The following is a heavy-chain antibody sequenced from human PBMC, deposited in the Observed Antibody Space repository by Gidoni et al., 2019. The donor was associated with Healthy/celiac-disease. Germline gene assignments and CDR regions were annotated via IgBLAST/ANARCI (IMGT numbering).Heavy chain of an antibody. V-gene: IGHV4-39*01. J-gene: IGHJ3*02. D-gene: IGHD6-19*01. CDR1: GASISSSSYY. CDR2: IYYSGST. Sequence: QLQLQESGPGLVKPSETLSLTCTVSGASISSSSYYWGWIRQPPGKGLEWIGSIYYSGSTYYNPSLKSRVTISVDTSKNQFSLKLSSVTAADTAVYYCARHLQWLNNAFDIWGQGTMVTVSS. CDR3: ARHLQWLNNAFDI.